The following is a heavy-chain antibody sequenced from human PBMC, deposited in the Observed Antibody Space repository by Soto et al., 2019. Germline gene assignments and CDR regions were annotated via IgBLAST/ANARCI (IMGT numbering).Heavy chain of an antibody. D-gene: IGHD2-15*01. CDR2: IRCSGGST. V-gene: IGHV3-23*01. J-gene: IGHJ1*01. Sequence: EVQLLESGGGLVQPGGSLRLSCAASGFTFSSYAMSWVRQAPGKGLEWVSAIRCSGGSTYYADSVKGRFTISRDNSKNTLYLQMNSLRAEDTAVYYCAKSGTRDIVVVVAATVEYFQHWGQGTLVTVSS. CDR1: GFTFSSYA. CDR3: AKSGTRDIVVVVAATVEYFQH.